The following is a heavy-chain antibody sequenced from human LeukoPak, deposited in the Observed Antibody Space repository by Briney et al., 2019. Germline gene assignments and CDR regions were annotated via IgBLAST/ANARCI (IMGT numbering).Heavy chain of an antibody. CDR2: INHSGST. V-gene: IGHV4-34*01. J-gene: IGHJ4*02. D-gene: IGHD3-3*01. Sequence: QASETLSLTCAVYGGSFSGYYWSWIRQPPGKGLERIGEINHSGSTNYNPSLKSRVTISVDTSKNQFSLKLSSVTAADTAVYYCARGRYYDFWSGFNLFDYWGQGTLVTVSS. CDR3: ARGRYYDFWSGFNLFDY. CDR1: GGSFSGYY.